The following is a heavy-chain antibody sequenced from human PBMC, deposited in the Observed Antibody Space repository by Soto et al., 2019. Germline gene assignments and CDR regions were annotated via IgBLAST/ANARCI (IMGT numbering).Heavy chain of an antibody. V-gene: IGHV4-34*01. CDR3: ARGWGRIFYY. D-gene: IGHD7-27*01. J-gene: IGHJ4*02. CDR2: INHSGST. Sequence: QVQLQQWGAGLLKPSETLSLTCAVYGGSFSGYYWNWIRQPPGKGMEGIGEINHSGSTNYNPALKSRVTIPVDQSKNQFSLKLSSVTAADTAVYYCARGWGRIFYYWGQGTLVTVSS. CDR1: GGSFSGYY.